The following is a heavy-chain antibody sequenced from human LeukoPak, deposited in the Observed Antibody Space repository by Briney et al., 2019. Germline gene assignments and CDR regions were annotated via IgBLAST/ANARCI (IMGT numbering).Heavy chain of an antibody. Sequence: ETLSLTCTVSGGSITSSSYYWGWVRQAPGKGLEWVSTITGSGGSTFYADSVKGRFTISRDNSKNTLYLQMNSLRAEDTAVYYCARVPRELDYWGQGTLVTVSS. CDR1: GGSITSSSYY. D-gene: IGHD1-7*01. V-gene: IGHV3-23*01. CDR2: ITGSGGST. CDR3: ARVPRELDY. J-gene: IGHJ4*02.